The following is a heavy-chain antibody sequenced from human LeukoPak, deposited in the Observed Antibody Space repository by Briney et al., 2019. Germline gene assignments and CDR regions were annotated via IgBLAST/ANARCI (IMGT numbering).Heavy chain of an antibody. V-gene: IGHV5-51*01. CDR2: IYPGDSDT. CDR1: GYSFTSYW. D-gene: IGHD4-17*01. CDR3: ARLSELGVTTHSYYFDY. Sequence: GESLKISCKGSGYSFTSYWIGWVRQMPGKGLEWMGIIYPGDSDTRYSPSFQGQVTISADKSISTAYLQWSSLKASDTAMYYRARLSELGVTTHSYYFDYWGQGTLVTVSS. J-gene: IGHJ4*02.